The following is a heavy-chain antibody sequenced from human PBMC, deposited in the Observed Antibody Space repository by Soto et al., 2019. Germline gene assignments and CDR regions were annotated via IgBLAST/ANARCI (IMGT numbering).Heavy chain of an antibody. CDR1: GGSISSGGYY. D-gene: IGHD2-15*01. V-gene: IGHV4-31*03. J-gene: IGHJ4*02. CDR3: ARVPIPNCSGGSCSYYFDY. CDR2: IYYRGST. Sequence: SETLSLTCTVSGGSISSGGYYWSWIRQHPGKGLEWIGYIYYRGSTYYNPSLKSRVTISVDTSKNQFSLKLSSVTAADTAVYYCARVPIPNCSGGSCSYYFDYWGQGTLVTVSS.